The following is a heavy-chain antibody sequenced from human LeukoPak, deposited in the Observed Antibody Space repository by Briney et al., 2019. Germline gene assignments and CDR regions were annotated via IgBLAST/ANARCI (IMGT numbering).Heavy chain of an antibody. CDR1: GFNFSPYR. J-gene: IGHJ5*02. CDR2: INNDGTST. D-gene: IGHD1-26*01. V-gene: IGHV3-74*01. Sequence: GGSLRLSCAASGFNFSPYRMHWVRQAPGKGPVWVSRINNDGTSTWYAESVKGRFTISRDNARNTVSLQMNSLRAEDTALYYCARDQDGVGTTIDLWGQGTLVTVSS. CDR3: ARDQDGVGTTIDL.